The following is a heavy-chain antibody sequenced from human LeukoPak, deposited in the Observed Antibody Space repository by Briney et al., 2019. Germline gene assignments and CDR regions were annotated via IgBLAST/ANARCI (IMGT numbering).Heavy chain of an antibody. Sequence: GSLRLSCAASGFTFSSYAMSWVRQAPGKGLEWVSAISGSGGSTYYADSVKGRFTISRDNSKNTLYLQMNSLRAEDTAVYYCANPRDFWSGYPEGGDYWGQGTLVTVSS. J-gene: IGHJ4*02. D-gene: IGHD3-3*01. CDR2: ISGSGGST. V-gene: IGHV3-23*01. CDR3: ANPRDFWSGYPEGGDY. CDR1: GFTFSSYA.